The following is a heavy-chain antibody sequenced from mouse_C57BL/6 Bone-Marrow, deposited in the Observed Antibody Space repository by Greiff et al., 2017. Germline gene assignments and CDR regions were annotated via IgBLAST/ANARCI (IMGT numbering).Heavy chain of an antibody. J-gene: IGHJ3*01. CDR2: IDPSDSYT. CDR1: GYTFTSYW. V-gene: IGHV1-50*01. CDR3: ARWNSTVEAWFAY. D-gene: IGHD1-1*01. Sequence: QVQLQQPGAELVKPGASVKLSCKASGYTFTSYWMQWVKQRPGQGLEWIGEIDPSDSYTNYNQKFKGKATLTVDTSSSTAYMQLSSLTSEDSAVYYCARWNSTVEAWFAYWGQGTLVTVSA.